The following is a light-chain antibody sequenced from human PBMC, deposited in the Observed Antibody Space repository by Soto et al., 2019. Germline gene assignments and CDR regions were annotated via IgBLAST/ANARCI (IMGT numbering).Light chain of an antibody. CDR1: QSVSSN. CDR3: QQYNNWPPYT. Sequence: EIVMTQSPATLSVSPGERATLSCRASQSVSSNLAWYQQKPGQAPRLLIYGASTRATGNPARFSGSGSGTEFTLTISSLQSEDFAVYYCQQYNNWPPYTFGQGTKVDIK. J-gene: IGKJ2*01. V-gene: IGKV3-15*01. CDR2: GAS.